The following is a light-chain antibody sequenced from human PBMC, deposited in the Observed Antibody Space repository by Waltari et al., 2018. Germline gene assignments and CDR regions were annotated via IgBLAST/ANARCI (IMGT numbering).Light chain of an antibody. CDR3: QQSKIWPA. V-gene: IGKV3-15*01. CDR1: QGISSD. Sequence: LSCRARQGISSDLALYQQKPGQAPRLLIFGASTRATGGPAMFSGSGSGTEFTLTISSLQSEDFGVYYCQQSKIWPAFGQGTKVEIK. J-gene: IGKJ1*01. CDR2: GAS.